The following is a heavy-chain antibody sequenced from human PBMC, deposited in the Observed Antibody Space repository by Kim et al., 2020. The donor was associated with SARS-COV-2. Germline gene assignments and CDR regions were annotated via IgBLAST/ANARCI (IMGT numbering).Heavy chain of an antibody. CDR3: ARRRGPITMIDGFDP. D-gene: IGHD3-22*01. CDR2: IYPGDSDT. V-gene: IGHV5-51*01. CDR1: GFSFTSYW. J-gene: IGHJ5*02. Sequence: GESLKISCKGSGFSFTSYWIGWVRQMPGKGLEWMGIIYPGDSDTRYSPSFQGQVTISADKSISTAYLQWSSLKASDTAMYYCARRRGPITMIDGFDPWGQGTLVTVSS.